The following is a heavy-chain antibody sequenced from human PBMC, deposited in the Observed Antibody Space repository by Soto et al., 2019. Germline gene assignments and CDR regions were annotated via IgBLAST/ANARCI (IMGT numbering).Heavy chain of an antibody. V-gene: IGHV1-3*01. CDR3: ARDRAGSSWYGNDAFDV. CDR2: INAGNGNT. CDR1: GYTFTSYA. D-gene: IGHD6-13*01. J-gene: IGHJ3*01. Sequence: ASVKVSCKASGYTFTSYAMHWVRQAPGQRLEWMGWINAGNGNTKYSQKFQGRVTITRDTSASTAYMELSSLRSEDTAVYYCARDRAGSSWYGNDAFDVWGQGTMVTVSS.